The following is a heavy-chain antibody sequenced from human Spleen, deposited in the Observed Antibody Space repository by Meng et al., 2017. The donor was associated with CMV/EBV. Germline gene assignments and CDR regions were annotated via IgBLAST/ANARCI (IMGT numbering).Heavy chain of an antibody. Sequence: GESLKISCAASGFTFSSYSMNWVRQAPGKGLEWVSSISSSSSYIYYADSVKGRFTISRDNAKNSLYLQMNSLRAEDTAVYYCARDRSHYDILTGYYRTDYGMDVWGQGTTVTVSS. CDR2: ISSSSSYI. J-gene: IGHJ6*02. CDR1: GFTFSSYS. D-gene: IGHD3-9*01. V-gene: IGHV3-21*01. CDR3: ARDRSHYDILTGYYRTDYGMDV.